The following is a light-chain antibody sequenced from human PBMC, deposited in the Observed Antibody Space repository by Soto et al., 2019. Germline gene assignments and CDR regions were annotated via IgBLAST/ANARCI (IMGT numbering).Light chain of an antibody. V-gene: IGLV2-14*01. CDR2: EVS. CDR1: SSDVGGYKY. J-gene: IGLJ1*01. CDR3: ISYTSSNTYV. Sequence: LTQPASVSGSPGQSITISCTGTSSDVGGYKYVSWYQQHPGKGPKLMIYEVSNRPSGVSDRFSGSKSGNTASLTISGLQAEDESDYYCISYTSSNTYVFGTGTKVTVL.